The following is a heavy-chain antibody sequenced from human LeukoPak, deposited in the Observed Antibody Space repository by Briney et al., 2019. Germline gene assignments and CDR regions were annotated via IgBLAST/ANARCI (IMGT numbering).Heavy chain of an antibody. Sequence: GRSLRLSCAASGFTFSSYGMHRVRQAPGKGLEWVAVISYDGSNKYYADSVKGRFTISRDNSKNTLYLQMNSLRAEDTAVYYCAKDESSSWKGHGMDVWGQGTTVTVSS. V-gene: IGHV3-30*18. CDR2: ISYDGSNK. CDR1: GFTFSSYG. D-gene: IGHD6-13*01. CDR3: AKDESSSWKGHGMDV. J-gene: IGHJ6*02.